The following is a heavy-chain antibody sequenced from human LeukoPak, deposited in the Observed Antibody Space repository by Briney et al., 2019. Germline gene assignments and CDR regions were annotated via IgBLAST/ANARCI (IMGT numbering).Heavy chain of an antibody. CDR3: ARGVYTMVRGVAPYGMDV. Sequence: SVKVSCKASGGTFSSYAISWVRQAPGQGLEWMGGIIPIFGTANYAQKFQGRVTITADESTSTAYMELSSLRSEDTAVYYCARGVYTMVRGVAPYGMDVWGKGTTVTVS. D-gene: IGHD3-10*01. V-gene: IGHV1-69*13. CDR1: GGTFSSYA. J-gene: IGHJ6*04. CDR2: IIPIFGTA.